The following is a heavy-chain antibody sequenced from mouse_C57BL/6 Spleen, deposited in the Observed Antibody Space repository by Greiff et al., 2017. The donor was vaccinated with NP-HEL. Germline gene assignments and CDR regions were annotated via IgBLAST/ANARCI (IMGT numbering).Heavy chain of an antibody. CDR1: GYTFTEST. J-gene: IGHJ4*01. CDR3: ARHEEGGPSYAMDY. Sequence: VQLQQSGAELVKPGASVKLSCKASGYTFTESTIHWVKQRPGQGLEGIGLFYPGSGSIKYNEMFKHKATFTAEQSTSTVYMEHSRLTSEDSAVYFCARHEEGGPSYAMDYLGQGTSGTVSS. V-gene: IGHV1-62-2*01. CDR2: FYPGSGSI.